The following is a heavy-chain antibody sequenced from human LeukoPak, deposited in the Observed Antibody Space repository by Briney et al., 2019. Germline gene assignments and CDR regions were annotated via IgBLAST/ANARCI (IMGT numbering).Heavy chain of an antibody. Sequence: GESLKISCKGSGYSFTSYWISWVRQMPGKGPEWMGRIDPSDSYTNYSPSFQGHVTMSVDKSISTAYLQWSSLKASDTAMYYCARGGGYNYGTFDYWGQGTLVTVSS. CDR1: GYSFTSYW. J-gene: IGHJ4*02. CDR3: ARGGGYNYGTFDY. CDR2: IDPSDSYT. V-gene: IGHV5-10-1*01. D-gene: IGHD5-18*01.